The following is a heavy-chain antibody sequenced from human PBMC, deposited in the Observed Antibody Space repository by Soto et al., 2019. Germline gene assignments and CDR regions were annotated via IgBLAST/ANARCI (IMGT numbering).Heavy chain of an antibody. CDR3: ARAPPTRYDSSGYEWFY. J-gene: IGHJ4*02. V-gene: IGHV1-18*01. CDR2: ISAYNGNT. CDR1: GYTFTSYG. Sequence: GASVKVSCKASGYTFTSYGISWVRQAPGQGLEWMGWISAYNGNTNYAQKLQGRVTMTTDTSTSTAYMELRSLRSDDTAVYYCARAPPTRYDSSGYEWFYWGQGTLVTVSS. D-gene: IGHD3-22*01.